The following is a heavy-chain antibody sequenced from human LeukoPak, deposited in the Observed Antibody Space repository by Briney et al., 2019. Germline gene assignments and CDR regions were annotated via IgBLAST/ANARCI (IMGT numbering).Heavy chain of an antibody. D-gene: IGHD5-12*01. CDR2: IKSKTDGGTT. J-gene: IGHJ4*02. CDR1: GFTFSNAW. Sequence: PGGSLRLSCAASGFTFSNAWMSWVRQAPGKGLEWVGRIKSKTDGGTTDYAAPVKGRFTISRDDSKNTLYLQMNSLKTEDTAVYYCTTDPGATSIHYYFDYWGQGTLVTVSS. CDR3: TTDPGATSIHYYFDY. V-gene: IGHV3-15*01.